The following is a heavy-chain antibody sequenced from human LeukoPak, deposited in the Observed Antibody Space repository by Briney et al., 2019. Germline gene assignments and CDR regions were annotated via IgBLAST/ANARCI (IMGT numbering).Heavy chain of an antibody. Sequence: AGGSLRLSCATSGFTFSGSAIHWVRKASGKGPEWVGRIRSKAKSYATTDVASVRGKFSISRDDSKNTAYLHMNSLKTEDRAVYYCTRPSDDKSVSGVVYWGQGTLFTVSS. CDR1: GFTFSGSA. CDR3: TRPSDDKSVSGVVY. V-gene: IGHV3-73*01. D-gene: IGHD2-15*01. J-gene: IGHJ4*02. CDR2: IRSKAKSYAT.